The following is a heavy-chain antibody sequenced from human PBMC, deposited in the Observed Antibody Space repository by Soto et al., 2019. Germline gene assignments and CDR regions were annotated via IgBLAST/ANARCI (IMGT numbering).Heavy chain of an antibody. J-gene: IGHJ5*02. CDR1: GGTFSSYA. CDR2: IIPIFGTA. V-gene: IGHV1-69*01. CDR3: ARGANWQLVPGGWFDP. Sequence: QVQLVQSGAEVKKPGSSVKVSCKASGGTFSSYAISWVRQAPGQGLEWMGGIIPIFGTANYAQKFQGRVTITADESTSTADMELSSLRSEDTAWYYCARGANWQLVPGGWFDPWGQGTLVTVSS. D-gene: IGHD6-6*01.